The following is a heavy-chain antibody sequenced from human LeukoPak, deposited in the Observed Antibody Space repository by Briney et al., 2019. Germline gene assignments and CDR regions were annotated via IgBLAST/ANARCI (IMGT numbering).Heavy chain of an antibody. D-gene: IGHD5-24*01. V-gene: IGHV3-66*01. CDR2: IYSGGDT. Sequence: GGSLRLSCAASGITVSSNYMSWVRQAPGKGLEWVSVIYSGGDTYYADSAKGRFTISRDNSKNTLYLQMNSLRAEDTAVYYCARYNFFGGTPFDCWGQGTLVTVSS. CDR3: ARYNFFGGTPFDC. J-gene: IGHJ4*02. CDR1: GITVSSNY.